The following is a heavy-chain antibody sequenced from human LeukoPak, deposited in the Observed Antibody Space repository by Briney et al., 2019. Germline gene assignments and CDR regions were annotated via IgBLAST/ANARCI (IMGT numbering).Heavy chain of an antibody. D-gene: IGHD3-22*01. Sequence: PGGSLRLSCAASGFTFSSYSMNWVRQAPGKGLEWVSSISSSSSYISYADSVKGRFTISRDNSKNTLYLQMNSLRAEDTAVYYCARVHDSSGYSPRYFDYWGQGTLVTVSS. CDR3: ARVHDSSGYSPRYFDY. CDR1: GFTFSSYS. J-gene: IGHJ4*02. V-gene: IGHV3-21*01. CDR2: ISSSSSYI.